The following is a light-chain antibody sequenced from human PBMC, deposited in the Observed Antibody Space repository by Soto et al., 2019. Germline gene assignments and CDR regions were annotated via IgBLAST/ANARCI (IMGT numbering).Light chain of an antibody. Sequence: QSVLTQPASVSGSPGQSITISCTGTSSDVGGYNYVSWYQQHPGKAPKVVIYEVTDRPSGVSNRFSGSKSGNTASLNISGLQAEDEADYYCSSYTTSRTYVFGTGTKVTVL. CDR1: SSDVGGYNY. CDR3: SSYTTSRTYV. J-gene: IGLJ1*01. V-gene: IGLV2-14*01. CDR2: EVT.